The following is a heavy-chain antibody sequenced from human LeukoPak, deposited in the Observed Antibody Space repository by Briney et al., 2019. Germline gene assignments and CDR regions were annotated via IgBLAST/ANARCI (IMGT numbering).Heavy chain of an antibody. V-gene: IGHV4-59*08. CDR3: WRHVSNGWDYYYGLYV. D-gene: IGHD6-19*01. CDR1: GGSISSHY. CDR2: IYYSGST. J-gene: IGHJ6*02. Sequence: SETLSLTCTVSGGSISSHYWSWIRQPPGKGLEWIGYIYYSGSTNYNPSLKSRVTISVDTSKNQFSLKLNSVTAADTAGYYCWRHVSNGWDYYYGLYVWGQGTTVNVSS.